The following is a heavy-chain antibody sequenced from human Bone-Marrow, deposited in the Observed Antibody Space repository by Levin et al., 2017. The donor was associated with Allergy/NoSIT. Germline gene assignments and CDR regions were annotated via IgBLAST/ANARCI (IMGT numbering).Heavy chain of an antibody. CDR1: EFNFSSFS. Sequence: GGSLRLSCGASEFNFSSFSMSWVRQTPGKGLEWVSTISRVSIFIYYADSVKGRFTISRDTARNSVYLHMNSLRAEDTAIYYCARDVRRRLDYWGQGTLVTVSS. V-gene: IGHV3-21*06. J-gene: IGHJ4*02. CDR2: ISRVSIFI. CDR3: ARDVRRRLDY.